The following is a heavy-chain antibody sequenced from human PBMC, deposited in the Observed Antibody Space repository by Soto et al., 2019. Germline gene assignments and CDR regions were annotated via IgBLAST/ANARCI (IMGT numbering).Heavy chain of an antibody. J-gene: IGHJ4*02. D-gene: IGHD3-3*01. CDR2: IIPILGIA. V-gene: IGHV1-69*02. CDR1: GGTFSSYT. CDR3: ARSDNMDGPAISDDY. Sequence: QVQLVQSGAEVKKPGSSVKVSCKASGGTFSSYTISWVRQAPGQGLEWMGRIIPILGIANYAQKFQGRVTITADKSTSTAYMELSSLRSEDTAVYYCARSDNMDGPAISDDYWGQGTLVTVSS.